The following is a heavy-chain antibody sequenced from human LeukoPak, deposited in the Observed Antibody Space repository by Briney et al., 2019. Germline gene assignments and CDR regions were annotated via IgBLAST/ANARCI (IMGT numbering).Heavy chain of an antibody. CDR1: GFTFSGSG. Sequence: PGGSLRLSCAASGFTFSGSGMHWVRQAPGKGLEWVAFISYDGSNRYYADSVKGRFTISRDNSKNTLYLQMNSLRAEDTAVCYCAKETRGSYSDYWGQGTLVTVSS. CDR3: AKETRGSYSDY. D-gene: IGHD5-12*01. J-gene: IGHJ4*02. V-gene: IGHV3-30*02. CDR2: ISYDGSNR.